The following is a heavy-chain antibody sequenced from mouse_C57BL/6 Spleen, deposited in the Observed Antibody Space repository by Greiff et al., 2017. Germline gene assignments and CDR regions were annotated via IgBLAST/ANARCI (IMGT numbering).Heavy chain of an antibody. CDR1: GYTFTNYW. V-gene: IGHV1-63*01. Sequence: QVQLQQSGAELVRPGTSVKMSCKASGYTFTNYWIGWAKQRPGHGLEWIGDIYPGGGYTNYNEKFKGKATLTADKSSSTAYMQFSILTSEDSAIYYCVIYYDYEDYAMDYWGQGTSVTVSS. J-gene: IGHJ4*01. CDR3: VIYYDYEDYAMDY. D-gene: IGHD2-4*01. CDR2: IYPGGGYT.